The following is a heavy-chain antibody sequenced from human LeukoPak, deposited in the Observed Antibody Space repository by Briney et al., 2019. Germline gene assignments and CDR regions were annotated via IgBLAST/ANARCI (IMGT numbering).Heavy chain of an antibody. D-gene: IGHD7-27*01. CDR1: GGSFXGYX. CDR3: ARARKLGKVRTNNFIDY. Sequence: SXTXXLXXAXXGGSFXGYXXSWIRQPPGKGXXXXXEINHSGSTNYNPSLKSRVTISVDTSKNQFSLKLSSVTAADTAVYYCARARKLGKVRTNNFIDYWGQGTLVTVSS. V-gene: IGHV4-34*01. J-gene: IGHJ4*02. CDR2: INHSGST.